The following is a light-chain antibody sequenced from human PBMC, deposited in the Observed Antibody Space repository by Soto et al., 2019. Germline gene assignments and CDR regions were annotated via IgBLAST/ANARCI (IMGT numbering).Light chain of an antibody. J-gene: IGLJ3*02. CDR1: NSDVGGYNY. CDR2: AVS. V-gene: IGLV2-11*01. Sequence: QAVVTQPRSVSGSPGQSVTISCTGTNSDVGGYNYVSWYQQHPGKAPKLMISAVSERPSGVPDRFSGSKSGNMASLTISGLQPEDEADYYCCSYVDSDTWVFGGGTKLTVL. CDR3: CSYVDSDTWV.